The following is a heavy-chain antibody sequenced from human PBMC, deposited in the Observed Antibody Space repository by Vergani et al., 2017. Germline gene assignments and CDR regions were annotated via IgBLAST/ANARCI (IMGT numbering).Heavy chain of an antibody. V-gene: IGHV3-66*01. CDR2: IYSGGST. J-gene: IGHJ4*02. CDR1: GFTVSSNY. CDR3: ARARWDTVTASYYFDY. D-gene: IGHD4-17*01. Sequence: EVQLVESGGGLVKPGGSLRLSCAASGFTVSSNYMSWVRQAPGKGLEWVSVIYSGGSTYYADSVKGRFTISRDNSKNTLYLQMNSLRAEDTAVYYCARARWDTVTASYYFDYWGQGTLVTVSS.